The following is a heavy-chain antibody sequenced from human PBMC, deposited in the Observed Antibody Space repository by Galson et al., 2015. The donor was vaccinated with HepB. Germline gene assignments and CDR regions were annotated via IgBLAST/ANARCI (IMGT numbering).Heavy chain of an antibody. CDR1: GYTFIAYG. Sequence: SVKVSCKASGYTFIAYGISWVRQAPGQGLEWMGWISAYNGNTNYAQKLQGRVTMTTDTSTSTAYMELRSLRSDDTAVYYCARVYDSSGYYYAPAEYFQHWGQGTLVTVSS. CDR3: ARVYDSSGYYYAPAEYFQH. CDR2: ISAYNGNT. V-gene: IGHV1-18*04. J-gene: IGHJ1*01. D-gene: IGHD3-22*01.